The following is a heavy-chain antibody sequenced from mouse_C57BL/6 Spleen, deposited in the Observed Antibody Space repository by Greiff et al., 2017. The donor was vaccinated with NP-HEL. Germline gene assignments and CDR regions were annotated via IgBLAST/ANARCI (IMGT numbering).Heavy chain of an antibody. CDR2: INPSNGGT. V-gene: IGHV1-53*01. J-gene: IGHJ4*01. CDR1: GYTFTSYW. D-gene: IGHD2-10*02. Sequence: QVHVKQPGTELVKPGASVKLSCKASGYTFTSYWMHWVKQRPGQGLEWIGNINPSNGGTNYNEKFKSKATLTVDKSSSTAYMQLSSLTSEDSAVYYCARLGYGNRGYYYAMDYWGQGTSVTVSS. CDR3: ARLGYGNRGYYYAMDY.